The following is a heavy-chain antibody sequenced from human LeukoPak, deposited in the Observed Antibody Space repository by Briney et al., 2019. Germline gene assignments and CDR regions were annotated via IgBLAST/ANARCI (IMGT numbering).Heavy chain of an antibody. CDR2: IRPNSGGT. V-gene: IGHV1-2*02. CDR3: ARAGPGEFKAKNPYYYYYMDV. CDR1: GYTFGAYY. D-gene: IGHD3-10*01. J-gene: IGHJ6*03. Sequence: ASVKVSCKASGYTFGAYYMYWARQAPGQGLEWMGWIRPNSGGTNYAQKFQGRVTMTRDTSISTAYMELSRLRSDDTAVYYCARAGPGEFKAKNPYYYYYMDVWGKGTTVTISS.